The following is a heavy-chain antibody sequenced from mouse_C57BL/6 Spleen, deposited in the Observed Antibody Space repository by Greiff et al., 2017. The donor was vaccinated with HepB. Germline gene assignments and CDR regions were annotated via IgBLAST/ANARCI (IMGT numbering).Heavy chain of an antibody. CDR3: ARGGLGY. Sequence: EVNLVESGGGLVKPGGSLKLSCAASGFTFSSYAMSWVRQTPEKRLEWVATISDGGSYTYYPDNVKGRFTISRDNAKNNLYLQMSHLKSEDTAMYYCARGGLGYWGQGTLVTVSA. V-gene: IGHV5-4*03. J-gene: IGHJ3*01. D-gene: IGHD3-3*01. CDR1: GFTFSSYA. CDR2: ISDGGSYT.